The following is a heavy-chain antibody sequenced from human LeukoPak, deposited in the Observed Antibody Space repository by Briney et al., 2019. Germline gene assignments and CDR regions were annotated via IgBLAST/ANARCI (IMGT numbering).Heavy chain of an antibody. V-gene: IGHV3-66*01. Sequence: GGSLRLSCAASGFTVRNNYMSWVRQAPGKGLEWVSLIYSGGSTYYADSVEGRFTISRDNSNNTVYLQMNSLRAEDTAVYYCARAPSNAHFDYWGQGTLVTVSS. CDR3: ARAPSNAHFDY. CDR1: GFTVRNNY. J-gene: IGHJ4*02. D-gene: IGHD3-3*02. CDR2: IYSGGST.